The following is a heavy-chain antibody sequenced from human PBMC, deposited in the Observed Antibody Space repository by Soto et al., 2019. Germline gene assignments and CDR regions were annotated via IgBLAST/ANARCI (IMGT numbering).Heavy chain of an antibody. CDR1: GGSISSGGYS. Sequence: PSETLSLTCAVSGGSISSGGYSWSWIRQPPGKGLEWIGYIYYSGSTNYNPSLKSRVTISVDTSKNQFSLKLSSVTAADTAVYYCARAAIAAAPSDYWGQGTLVTVSS. V-gene: IGHV4-61*08. J-gene: IGHJ4*02. D-gene: IGHD6-13*01. CDR2: IYYSGST. CDR3: ARAAIAAAPSDY.